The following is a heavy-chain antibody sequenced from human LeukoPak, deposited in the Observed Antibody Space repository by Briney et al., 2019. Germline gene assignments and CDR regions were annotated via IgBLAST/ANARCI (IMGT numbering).Heavy chain of an antibody. CDR2: ISYDGSNK. CDR3: ARGVGEVVITYYFDY. Sequence: PGRPLRLSCAASGFTFSSYAMHLVRQAPGKGLEWVAVISYDGSNKYYADPVKGRFTISRDNSKNTLSLQMNSLRAEDTAVYYCARGVGEVVITYYFDYWGQGTLVTVSS. V-gene: IGHV3-30-3*01. D-gene: IGHD3-22*01. CDR1: GFTFSSYA. J-gene: IGHJ4*02.